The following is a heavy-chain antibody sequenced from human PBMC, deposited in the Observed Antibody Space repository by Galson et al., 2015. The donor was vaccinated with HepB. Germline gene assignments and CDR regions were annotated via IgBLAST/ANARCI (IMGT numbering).Heavy chain of an antibody. CDR3: AKDRFGFGERNGGDYYYYGMDV. CDR2: ISYDGSNK. Sequence: SLRLSCAASGFTFSSYGMHWVRQAPGKGLEWVAVISYDGSNKYYADSVKGRFTISRDNSKNTLYLQMNSLRAEDTAVYYCAKDRFGFGERNGGDYYYYGMDVWGQGTTVTVSS. V-gene: IGHV3-30*18. D-gene: IGHD3-10*01. J-gene: IGHJ6*02. CDR1: GFTFSSYG.